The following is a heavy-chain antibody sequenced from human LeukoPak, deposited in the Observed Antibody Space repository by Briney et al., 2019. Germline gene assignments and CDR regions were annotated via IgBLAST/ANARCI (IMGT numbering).Heavy chain of an antibody. CDR3: ARGAGIWYYFDY. D-gene: IGHD2-15*01. J-gene: IGHJ4*02. Sequence: SETLSLTCAVSGGSISSGGYSWSWIRQPPGKGLEWIGYIYHSGSTHYNPSLKSRVTISVDRSKNQFSLKLSSVTAADTAVYYCARGAGIWYYFDYWGQGTLVTVSS. CDR2: IYHSGST. CDR1: GGSISSGGYS. V-gene: IGHV4-30-2*01.